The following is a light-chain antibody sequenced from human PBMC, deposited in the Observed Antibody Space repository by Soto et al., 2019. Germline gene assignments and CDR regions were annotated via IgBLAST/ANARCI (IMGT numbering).Light chain of an antibody. V-gene: IGKV3-20*01. CDR3: QQYGSP. Sequence: EIVLTQSPGTLSLSPGERATLYCRASQSVSSSYLAWYQQKPGQAPRLLIYGASSRATGIPDRFSGSGSGTDFTLTISRLEPEDFAVYYCQQYGSPIGPETKVDSK. CDR1: QSVSSSY. J-gene: IGKJ3*01. CDR2: GAS.